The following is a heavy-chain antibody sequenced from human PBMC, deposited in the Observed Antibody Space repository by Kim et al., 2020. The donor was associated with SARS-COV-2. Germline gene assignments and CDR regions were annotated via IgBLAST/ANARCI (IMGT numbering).Heavy chain of an antibody. Sequence: SETLSLNCAVYGGSLSGFYGSWLRQTPGKGLEWIGEVSHAGFTDCSPSLKSRVTISMDTSQSQVTLELTSLTAADAAVYYCARGKGGFGSPRFLNWGQGTLVTVSS. V-gene: IGHV4-34*01. J-gene: IGHJ4*02. CDR2: VSHAGFT. CDR3: ARGKGGFGSPRFLN. D-gene: IGHD3-10*01. CDR1: GGSLSGFY.